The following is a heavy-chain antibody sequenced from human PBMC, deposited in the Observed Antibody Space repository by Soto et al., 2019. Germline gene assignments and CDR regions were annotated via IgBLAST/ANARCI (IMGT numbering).Heavy chain of an antibody. CDR1: GFTFSNYW. Sequence: EVQLVESGGGLVQPGGSLRLSCAASGFTFSNYWMSWVRQAPGKGLEWVANIKRDGSEKYYVDSVKGRFTISRDNAKNSLYLQMNSLRAEDTAVYYCARHTWSVTTVTTGFDYWGQGTLVTVSS. J-gene: IGHJ4*02. CDR3: ARHTWSVTTVTTGFDY. D-gene: IGHD4-17*01. CDR2: IKRDGSEK. V-gene: IGHV3-7*01.